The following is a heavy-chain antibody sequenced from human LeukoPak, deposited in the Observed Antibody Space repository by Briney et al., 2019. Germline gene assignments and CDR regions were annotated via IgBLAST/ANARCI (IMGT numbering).Heavy chain of an antibody. CDR3: ARGGFVPDY. V-gene: IGHV3-7*04. J-gene: IGHJ4*02. CDR2: INEDGRER. D-gene: IGHD3-10*01. CDR1: GFSFSSNW. Sequence: AGGSLRLSCAASGFSFSSNWMNWVRQAPGKGLEWVAKINEDGRERYYVDSVRGRFTISRDNAKNSLSLQMNSLRVEDTAVYYCARGGFVPDYWGQGTLVTVSS.